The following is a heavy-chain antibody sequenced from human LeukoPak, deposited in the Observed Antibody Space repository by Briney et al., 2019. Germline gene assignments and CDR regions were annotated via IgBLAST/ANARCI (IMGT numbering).Heavy chain of an antibody. CDR1: GGSISSGGYY. CDR2: IYYSGST. CDR3: ARVWSGYYKRNWFDP. V-gene: IGHV4-31*03. Sequence: PSQTLSLTCTVSGGSISSGGYYWSWIRQHPGKGLEWIGYIYYSGSTYYNPSLKSRVTISVDTSKNQFTLKLSSVTAADTAVYYCARVWSGYYKRNWFDPWGQGTLVTVSS. J-gene: IGHJ5*02. D-gene: IGHD3-3*01.